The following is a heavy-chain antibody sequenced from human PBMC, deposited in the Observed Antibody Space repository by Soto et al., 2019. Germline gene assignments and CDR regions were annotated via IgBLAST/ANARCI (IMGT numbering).Heavy chain of an antibody. CDR1: GYTLTDYF. Sequence: QVQLVQSGAEGKKPGASVKVSCKASGYTLTDYFLHWVRQAPGQGLECMGMIKHSAGRRGNAQKLQGRATVTWDTSTSTVYMELSSLRSEDTAVYYCARDNPNWNYAGGAMDVWGEGTTVTVSS. D-gene: IGHD1-7*01. V-gene: IGHV1-46*01. CDR3: ARDNPNWNYAGGAMDV. CDR2: IKHSAGRR. J-gene: IGHJ6*03.